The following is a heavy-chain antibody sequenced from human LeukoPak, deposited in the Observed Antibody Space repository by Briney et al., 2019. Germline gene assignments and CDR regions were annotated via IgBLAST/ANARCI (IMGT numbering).Heavy chain of an antibody. CDR2: ISAYNGNT. D-gene: IGHD3-10*01. J-gene: IGHJ4*02. CDR3: ARYSYYYGSGEGSLFDY. CDR1: GYTLTSYG. Sequence: ASVKVSCKASGYTLTSYGISWVRQAPGQGLEWMGWISAYNGNTNYAQKLQGRVTMTTDTSTSTAYMELRSLRSDDTAVYYCARYSYYYGSGEGSLFDYWGQGTLVTVSS. V-gene: IGHV1-18*01.